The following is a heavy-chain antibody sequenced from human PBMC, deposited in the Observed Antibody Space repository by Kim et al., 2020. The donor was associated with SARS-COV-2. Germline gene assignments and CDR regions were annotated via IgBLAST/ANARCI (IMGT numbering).Heavy chain of an antibody. Sequence: ASVKVSCKASGYTFTSYGFTWVRHAPGQGLEWMGWIDTDNGNTKYAQNLQGRVTLTADTFTNTAYMELMSLRSADTGMNFCGRAHYGKIVGEFWGQGTLVIVSA. J-gene: IGHJ4*02. D-gene: IGHD1-26*01. CDR1: GYTFTSYG. CDR2: IDTDNGNT. CDR3: GRAHYGKIVGEF. V-gene: IGHV1-18*01.